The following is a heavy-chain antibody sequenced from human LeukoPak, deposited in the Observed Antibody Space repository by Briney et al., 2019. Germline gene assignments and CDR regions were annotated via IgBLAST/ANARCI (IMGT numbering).Heavy chain of an antibody. CDR1: GGSVSSGSYY. V-gene: IGHV4-61*01. D-gene: IGHD6-19*01. J-gene: IGHJ5*02. CDR2: IYYSGST. Sequence: SETLSLTCTVSGGSVSSGSYYWSWIRQPPGKGLEWIGYIYYSGSTNYNPSLKSRVTISVDTSKNQFSLKLSSVTAADTAVYYCARSGQWLPLNWFDPWGQGTLVTVSS. CDR3: ARSGQWLPLNWFDP.